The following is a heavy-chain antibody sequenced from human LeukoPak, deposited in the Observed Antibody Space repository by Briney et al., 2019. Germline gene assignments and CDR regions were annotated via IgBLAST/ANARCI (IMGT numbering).Heavy chain of an antibody. CDR2: ISSSSSTI. D-gene: IGHD4-17*01. CDR3: ATSLFGDSYDY. CDR1: GFTFSSYS. J-gene: IGHJ4*02. Sequence: EGSLRLSCAASGFTFSSYSMNWVRQAPGKGLEWVSYISSSSSTIYYADSVKGRFTISRDNAKNSLYLQMNSLRAEDTAVYYCATSLFGDSYDYWGQGTLVTVSS. V-gene: IGHV3-48*01.